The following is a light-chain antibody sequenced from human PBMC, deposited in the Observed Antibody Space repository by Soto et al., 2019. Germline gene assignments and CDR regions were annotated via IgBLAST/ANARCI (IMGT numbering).Light chain of an antibody. CDR2: EGS. CDR3: CSFARGSTLV. V-gene: IGLV2-23*01. Sequence: QSVLTQPASVSGSRGQSITISCTGTSSDVGSYNLVSWYQQHPGNAPKLMIYEGSKRPSGVSNRFFGSKSGNTASLTISGLQAEDEADYYCCSFARGSTLVFGGGTKVTVL. CDR1: SSDVGSYNL. J-gene: IGLJ3*02.